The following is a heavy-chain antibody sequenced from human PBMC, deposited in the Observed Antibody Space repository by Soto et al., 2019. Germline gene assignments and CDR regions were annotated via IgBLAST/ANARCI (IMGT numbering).Heavy chain of an antibody. CDR3: ARVHLGPPLVTYFDS. Sequence: PGGSLRLSCTASGFKFGDYGVSWFRQAPGKGLEWIGFIRSKTYGGTAEYAASVKGRFIFSRDDSKSIAYLQMNSLKTEDTAVYYCARVHLGPPLVTYFDSWGQGTLVTVSS. J-gene: IGHJ4*02. CDR1: GFKFGDYG. CDR2: IRSKTYGGTA. D-gene: IGHD1-1*01. V-gene: IGHV3-49*03.